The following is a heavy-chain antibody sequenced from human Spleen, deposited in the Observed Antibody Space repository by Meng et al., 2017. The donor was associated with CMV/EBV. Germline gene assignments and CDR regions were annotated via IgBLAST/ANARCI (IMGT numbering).Heavy chain of an antibody. D-gene: IGHD1-26*01. V-gene: IGHV3-53*05. CDR3: ASTESGSSPFGY. CDR2: IYSGGGT. CDR1: GFTVNNNY. J-gene: IGHJ4*02. Sequence: GESLKISCAASGFTVNNNYMSWVRQPPGKGLEWVSLIYSGGGTQYADSVKGRFTISRDNSKNTLYLQMNSLRAEDTAVYYCASTESGSSPFGYWGQGTLVTVSS.